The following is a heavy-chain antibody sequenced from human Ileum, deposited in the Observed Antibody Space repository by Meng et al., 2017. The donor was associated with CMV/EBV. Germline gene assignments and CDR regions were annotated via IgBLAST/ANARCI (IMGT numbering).Heavy chain of an antibody. CDR1: GFTFSTYS. CDR2: ISTSSFI. V-gene: IGHV3-21*01. Sequence: GGSLRLSCAASGFTFSTYSMNWVRQAPGKGLEWVSSISTSSFIYYADSVKGRFTISRDNAKNSLYLQMNSLRAEDTAVYYCARDRYGDYDFDYWGQGTLVTVSS. J-gene: IGHJ4*02. D-gene: IGHD4-17*01. CDR3: ARDRYGDYDFDY.